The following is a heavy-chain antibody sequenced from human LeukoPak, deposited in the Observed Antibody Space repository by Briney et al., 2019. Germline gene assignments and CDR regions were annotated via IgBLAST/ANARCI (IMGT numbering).Heavy chain of an antibody. V-gene: IGHV3-23*01. CDR1: GFTFSSYA. Sequence: PGGSLRLSCAASGFTFSSYAMSWVRQAPGKGLEWVSTISGSGGSTYYADSVKGRFTISRDNSKNTLYLQMNSLRAEDTAVYYCAKDPYYYDSSGYFRYWGRGTLVSVSS. CDR2: ISGSGGST. D-gene: IGHD3-22*01. CDR3: AKDPYYYDSSGYFRY. J-gene: IGHJ4*02.